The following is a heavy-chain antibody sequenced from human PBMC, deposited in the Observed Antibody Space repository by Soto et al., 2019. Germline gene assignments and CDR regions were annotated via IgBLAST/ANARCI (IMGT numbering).Heavy chain of an antibody. V-gene: IGHV1-69*06. CDR1: GGTFSSFINYP. Sequence: SVKVSCKSSGGTFSSFINYPINWVRQAPGQGLEWMGGIVPNVGTVNYAQKFRGKVTITADKSTGTAYMELSSLRSEDTALYYCARRDTSGFLRYFDNWGQGTQVTSPQ. CDR2: IVPNVGTV. J-gene: IGHJ4*02. D-gene: IGHD3-3*01. CDR3: ARRDTSGFLRYFDN.